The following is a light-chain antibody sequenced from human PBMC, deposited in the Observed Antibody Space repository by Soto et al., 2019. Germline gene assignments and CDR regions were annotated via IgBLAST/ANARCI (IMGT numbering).Light chain of an antibody. Sequence: EIVLTQPPAPLSLSPGERATLSCRASQSVGSNLAWYQQKPGQAPRLLIYGASTRATGIPARCSGSGSGTEFTLTISSLQSEDFAVYYCQQYNNWPRTFGQGTKVEIK. V-gene: IGKV3-15*01. CDR3: QQYNNWPRT. J-gene: IGKJ1*01. CDR2: GAS. CDR1: QSVGSN.